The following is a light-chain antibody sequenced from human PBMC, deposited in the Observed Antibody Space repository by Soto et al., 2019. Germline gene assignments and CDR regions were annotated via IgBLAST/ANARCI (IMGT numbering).Light chain of an antibody. CDR1: QTVLYGHNKRNY. CDR2: WAS. V-gene: IGKV4-1*01. J-gene: IGKJ1*01. Sequence: SPLSCKSSQTVLYGHNKRNYLAWYQQKSGQPPTLLLYWASTRGSGVPDRFTGSGSGTDFTLTITSLQAEDVAVYYCQQYFANPRTFGQGTKLEIK. CDR3: QQYFANPRT.